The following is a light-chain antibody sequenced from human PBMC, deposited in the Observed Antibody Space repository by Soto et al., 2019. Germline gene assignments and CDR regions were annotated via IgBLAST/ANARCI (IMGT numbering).Light chain of an antibody. CDR2: DAS. J-gene: IGKJ5*01. CDR3: QEYDDSPPIT. V-gene: IGKV3-20*01. Sequence: ENGLTQSPGIVSLSPGERGTLSCRASQSVTSNYLAWYQQKPGQAPRLLIYDASRRASGTPDKFSGSGSETDFTLTITRVEPEDSAVYYCQEYDDSPPITFGLGTRLEIK. CDR1: QSVTSNY.